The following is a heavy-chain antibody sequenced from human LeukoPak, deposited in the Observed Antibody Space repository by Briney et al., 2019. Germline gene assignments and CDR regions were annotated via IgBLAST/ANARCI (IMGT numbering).Heavy chain of an antibody. CDR2: IRSKLYGGSA. CDR1: GFNFGDHA. D-gene: IGHD4-11*01. J-gene: IGHJ4*02. V-gene: IGHV3-49*04. Sequence: QPGRSLRLSCTTSGFNFGDHAMTWVRQAPGKGLQWIGFIRSKLYGGSADYAASVKGRFYMSRDDSMRIVYLVMSSLRTDDTAVYFCARGGSDYNNYAYPYWGQGTLVTVSS. CDR3: ARGGSDYNNYAYPY.